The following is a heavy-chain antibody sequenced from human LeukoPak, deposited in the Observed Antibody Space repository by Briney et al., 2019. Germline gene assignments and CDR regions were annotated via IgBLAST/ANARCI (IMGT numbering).Heavy chain of an antibody. V-gene: IGHV3-30*02. CDR1: EFAFSRNN. CDR2: ISYDGSDK. CDR3: AKDQGGGHCSFDY. J-gene: IGHJ4*02. D-gene: IGHD2-21*02. Sequence: GGSLRLSCAASEFAFSRNNMHWVRQAPGKGLEWVSFISYDGSDKNYAESVKGRSTISRDNSKNTLFLQMNSLGAGDTALYCCAKDQGGGHCSFDYWGQGTLVTVSS.